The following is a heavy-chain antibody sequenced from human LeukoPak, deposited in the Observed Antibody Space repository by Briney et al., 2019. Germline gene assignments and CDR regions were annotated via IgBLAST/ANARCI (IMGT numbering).Heavy chain of an antibody. V-gene: IGHV3-30*04. J-gene: IGHJ4*02. Sequence: PGGSLRLSCAASGFTFSSYVMHWVRQAPGKGLEWVAIISYDGSNEYYADSVKGRFTISRDNSKNTLYLQMNSLRAADTAVYYCARDMSYSSFDYWGQGTLVTVSS. CDR2: ISYDGSNE. D-gene: IGHD1-26*01. CDR3: ARDMSYSSFDY. CDR1: GFTFSSYV.